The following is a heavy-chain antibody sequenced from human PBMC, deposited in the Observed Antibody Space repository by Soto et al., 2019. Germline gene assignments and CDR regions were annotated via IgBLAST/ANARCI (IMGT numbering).Heavy chain of an antibody. CDR3: ARPLQQLTPNFDY. CDR2: ISANNGNT. V-gene: IGHV1-18*03. CDR1: GYTLTSYG. J-gene: IGHJ4*02. Sequence: ASVKVSCKASGYTLTSYGISWVRQAPGQGLERMGWISANNGNTNYAQKLQGRVTMTTDTSTNTAYMELRSLRSDDMAVYYCARPLQQLTPNFDYWGQGTLVTVSS. D-gene: IGHD6-13*01.